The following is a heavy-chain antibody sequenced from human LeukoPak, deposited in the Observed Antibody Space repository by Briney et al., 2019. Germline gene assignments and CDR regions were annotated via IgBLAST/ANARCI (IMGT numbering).Heavy chain of an antibody. CDR2: IYYSKNT. D-gene: IGHD5-18*01. J-gene: IGHJ4*02. V-gene: IGHV4-39*01. Sequence: PSETLSLTCTVSGGSISSSSAYWGWIRQPPGKWLEWIGSIYYSKNTYYNPSLKSRATISADTSKNQFSLTLGSVSATDTAVYYCVSPRGFSYGYFDYWGQGTLVTVSS. CDR1: GGSISSSSAY. CDR3: VSPRGFSYGYFDY.